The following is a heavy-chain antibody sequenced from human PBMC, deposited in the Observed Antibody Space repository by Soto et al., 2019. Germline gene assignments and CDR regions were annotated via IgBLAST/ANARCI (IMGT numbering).Heavy chain of an antibody. J-gene: IGHJ6*03. D-gene: IGHD2-2*02. CDR1: GFTFSSYS. CDR3: ARTPYCSSTSCYRDYYMDV. V-gene: IGHV3-21*01. CDR2: ISSSSSYI. Sequence: GGSLRLSCAASGFTFSSYSMNWVRQAPGKGLEWVSSISSSSSYIYYADSVKGRFTISRDNAKNSLYLQMNSLRAEDTAVYYCARTPYCSSTSCYRDYYMDVWGKGTTVTVSS.